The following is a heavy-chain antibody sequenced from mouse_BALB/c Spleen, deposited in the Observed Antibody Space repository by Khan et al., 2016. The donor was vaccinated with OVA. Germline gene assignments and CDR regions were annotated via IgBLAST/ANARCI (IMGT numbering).Heavy chain of an antibody. CDR1: GYTFTDYY. D-gene: IGHD1-2*01. V-gene: IGHV1-77*01. J-gene: IGHJ3*01. CDR3: ARRNYFGYTFAY. CDR2: ISPGSGDT. Sequence: QVQLQQPGAELARPGASVKLSCKASGYTFTDYYINWVKQRTGHGLEWIGEISPGSGDTYYNEKFKGKATLTADKSSNTAYMQLSSLTSEASAVYFCARRNYFGYTFAYWGQGTLVTVSA.